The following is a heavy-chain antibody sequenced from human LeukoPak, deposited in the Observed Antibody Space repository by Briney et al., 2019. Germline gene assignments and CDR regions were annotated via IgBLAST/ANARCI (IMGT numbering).Heavy chain of an antibody. CDR2: ISGSGGST. CDR3: AKEHYYDSSGSDFDY. Sequence: RSGGSLRLSCAASGFTFSSYAMSWVRQAPGKGLEWVSAISGSGGSTYYADSVKGRFTISRDNSKNTLYLQMNSLRAEDTAVYYCAKEHYYDSSGSDFDYWGQGTLVTVSS. J-gene: IGHJ4*02. CDR1: GFTFSSYA. D-gene: IGHD3-22*01. V-gene: IGHV3-23*01.